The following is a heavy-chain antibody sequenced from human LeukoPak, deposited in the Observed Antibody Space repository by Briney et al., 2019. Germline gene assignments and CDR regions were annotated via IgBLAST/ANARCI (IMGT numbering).Heavy chain of an antibody. D-gene: IGHD2-15*01. CDR3: AKARDIVVVVAAIEFDY. CDR2: IQYDGSNE. V-gene: IGHV3-30*02. J-gene: IGHJ4*02. CDR1: GFTFSTYG. Sequence: GGSLRLSCAASGFTFSTYGMHWVRQAPGKGLEWVAYIQYDGSNEQYADSVKGRFSISRDNSKNTLYLQMNSLRAEDTAVYYCAKARDIVVVVAAIEFDYWGQGTLVTVSS.